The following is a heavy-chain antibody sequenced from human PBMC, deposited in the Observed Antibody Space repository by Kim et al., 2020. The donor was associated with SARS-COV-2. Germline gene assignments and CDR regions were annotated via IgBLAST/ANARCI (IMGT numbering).Heavy chain of an antibody. D-gene: IGHD5-18*01. CDR2: INHSGNT. Sequence: SETLSLTCAVYGGSFSGYYWSWIRQPPGKGLEWIGEINHSGNTNYNPSLKSRVTISIDTSKNQFSLLMNSVTAADTAMYYCTRDAYTYGPNDSWGLGNL. V-gene: IGHV4-34*01. J-gene: IGHJ4*02. CDR1: GGSFSGYY. CDR3: TRDAYTYGPNDS.